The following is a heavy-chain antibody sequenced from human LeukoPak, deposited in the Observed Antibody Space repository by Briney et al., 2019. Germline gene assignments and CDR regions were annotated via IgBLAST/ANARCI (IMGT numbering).Heavy chain of an antibody. D-gene: IGHD3-3*01. V-gene: IGHV2-5*01. CDR3: AHRSITIFGVVIVDY. J-gene: IGHJ4*02. Sequence: SGPTLVNPTQTLTLTCTFSGFSLSTSGVGVGWIRQPPGKALEWLALIYWNDDKRYSPSLKSRLTITKGTSKNQVVLTMTNMDPVDTATYYCAHRSITIFGVVIVDYWGQGTLVTVSS. CDR1: GFSLSTSGVG. CDR2: IYWNDDK.